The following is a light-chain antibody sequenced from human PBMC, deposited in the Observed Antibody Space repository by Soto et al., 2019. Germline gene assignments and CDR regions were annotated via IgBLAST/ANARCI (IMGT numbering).Light chain of an antibody. CDR2: GAS. CDR1: RDISNS. J-gene: IGKJ2*01. Sequence: DIQMTQSPSSVSASVGDRLTITCRASRDISNSLAWYQQTPGKAPKLLLRGASSLHRGVPSRFSGGGAGTEFALTISSLQPEDFATDYGQQTSAFPRTFGQGTKVDVK. V-gene: IGKV1-12*01. CDR3: QQTSAFPRT.